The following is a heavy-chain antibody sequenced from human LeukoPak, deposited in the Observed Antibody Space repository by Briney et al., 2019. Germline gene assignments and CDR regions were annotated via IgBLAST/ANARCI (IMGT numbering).Heavy chain of an antibody. J-gene: IGHJ4*02. CDR3: AKGPLLDYGDYFDY. CDR1: GFTFSSYG. Sequence: GGSLRLSCAASGFTFSSYGMSWVRQAPGKGVEWVSAISGSGGSTYYADSVKGRVTISRDNSKNTLYLQMNSLRAEDTAVYYCAKGPLLDYGDYFDYWGQGTLVTVSS. CDR2: ISGSGGST. V-gene: IGHV3-23*01. D-gene: IGHD4-17*01.